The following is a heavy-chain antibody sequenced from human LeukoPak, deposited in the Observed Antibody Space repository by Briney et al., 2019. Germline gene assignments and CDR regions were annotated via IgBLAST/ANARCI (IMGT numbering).Heavy chain of an antibody. J-gene: IGHJ3*02. CDR2: MNPNSGNT. V-gene: IGHV1-8*01. CDR1: GYTFTSYD. D-gene: IGHD3-10*01. CDR3: ARAILWFGELLYHDAFDI. Sequence: GASVKVSCKASGYTFTSYDINWVRQATGQGLEWMGWMNPNSGNTGYAQKFQGRVTMTRNTSISTAYMELSSLRSEDTAVYYCARAILWFGELLYHDAFDIWGQGTMVTVSS.